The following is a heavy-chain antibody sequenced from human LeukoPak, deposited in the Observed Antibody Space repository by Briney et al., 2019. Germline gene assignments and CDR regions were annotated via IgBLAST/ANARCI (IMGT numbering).Heavy chain of an antibody. Sequence: SGPTLVKPTETLTLTCTFSGFSLNTYGVGVGWIRQPPGKALEWLALIYWDDDKGYSPSLKNSLTVTKDTSKNLVVLTVTNVDPVDTATYFCARSIRITGGKYYFDSWGQGTLVTISS. D-gene: IGHD1-20*01. CDR1: GFSLNTYGVG. V-gene: IGHV2-5*02. CDR3: ARSIRITGGKYYFDS. J-gene: IGHJ4*02. CDR2: IYWDDDK.